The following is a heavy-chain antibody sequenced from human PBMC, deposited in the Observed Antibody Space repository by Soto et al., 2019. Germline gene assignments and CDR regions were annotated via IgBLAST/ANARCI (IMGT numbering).Heavy chain of an antibody. J-gene: IGHJ6*02. CDR3: ARDQYSSGWYGDYYYYGMDV. Sequence: ASVKVSCKASGYTFTSYYMHWVRQAPGQGLEWMGIINPSGGSTSYAQKFQGRVTMTRDTSTSTVYMELSSLRSEDTAVYYCARDQYSSGWYGDYYYYGMDVWRQGTTVTVSS. CDR1: GYTFTSYY. V-gene: IGHV1-46*01. D-gene: IGHD6-19*01. CDR2: INPSGGST.